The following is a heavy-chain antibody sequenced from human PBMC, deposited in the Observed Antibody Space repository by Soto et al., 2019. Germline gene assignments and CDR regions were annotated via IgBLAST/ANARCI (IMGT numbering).Heavy chain of an antibody. J-gene: IGHJ4*02. CDR1: GFRFSSYS. CDR3: ATMNGYFEY. Sequence: GGSLRLSCADSGFRFSSYSMSWVRQTPGKGLEWVAAITATGDRTYYADSVAGRFTISRDNSKKTHYLQMTSLRAEDTAMYYCATMNGYFEYWGQGTPVTVSS. V-gene: IGHV3-23*01. D-gene: IGHD3-22*01. CDR2: ITATGDRT.